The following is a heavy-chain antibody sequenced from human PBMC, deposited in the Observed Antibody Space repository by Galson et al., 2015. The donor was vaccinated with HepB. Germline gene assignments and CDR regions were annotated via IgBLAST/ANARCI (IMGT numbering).Heavy chain of an antibody. CDR3: ARTGGWYGDSDDAFDI. V-gene: IGHV1-18*01. CDR2: ISAYNGNT. J-gene: IGHJ3*02. Sequence: SVKVSCKASGYTFTSYGMSWVRQAPGQGLEWMGWISAYNGNTNYAQKLQGRVTMTTDTSTSTAYMELSSLRSEDTAVYYCARTGGWYGDSDDAFDIWGQGTMVTVSS. CDR1: GYTFTSYG. D-gene: IGHD4-17*01.